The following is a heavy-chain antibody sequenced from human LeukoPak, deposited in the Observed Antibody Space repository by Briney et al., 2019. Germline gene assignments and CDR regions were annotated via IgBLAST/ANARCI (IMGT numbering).Heavy chain of an antibody. Sequence: SETLSLTCTVSGGSISSYYWSWIRQPAGKGLEWIGRIYTSGSTNYNPSLKSRVTMSVDTSKNQFSLKLSSVTAADTAVYYCARRALIYDFWSGYSGYDAFDIWGQGTMATVSS. CDR3: ARRALIYDFWSGYSGYDAFDI. CDR1: GGSISSYY. D-gene: IGHD3-3*01. J-gene: IGHJ3*02. V-gene: IGHV4-4*07. CDR2: IYTSGST.